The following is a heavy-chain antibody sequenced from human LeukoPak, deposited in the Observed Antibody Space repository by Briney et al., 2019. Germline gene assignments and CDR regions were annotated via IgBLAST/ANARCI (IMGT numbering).Heavy chain of an antibody. J-gene: IGHJ6*03. CDR3: AKAEYDFWSGYPEDYMDV. D-gene: IGHD3-3*01. CDR1: GFTFSSYA. Sequence: AGGSLRLSCAASGFTFSSYAMHWVRQAPGKGLEWVAFIRYDGSNKYYADSVKGRFTISRDNSKNTLYLQMNSLRAEDTAVYYCAKAEYDFWSGYPEDYMDVWGKGTTVTVSS. CDR2: IRYDGSNK. V-gene: IGHV3-30*02.